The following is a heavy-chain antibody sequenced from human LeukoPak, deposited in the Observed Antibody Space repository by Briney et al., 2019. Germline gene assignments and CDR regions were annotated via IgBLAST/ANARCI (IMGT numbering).Heavy chain of an antibody. CDR1: AGSINTYF. CDR3: ARGLSSSWTVGYYYYGMDV. CDR2: ISDSGTT. D-gene: IGHD6-13*01. J-gene: IGHJ6*02. V-gene: IGHV4-4*07. Sequence: SETLSLTCTVSAGSINTYFWTWVRQPAGKGLEWIGRISDSGTTYYNPSLESRVTISLDTSNNQFFLKVSSVTAADTAVYYCARGLSSSWTVGYYYYGMDVWGQGTTVTVSS.